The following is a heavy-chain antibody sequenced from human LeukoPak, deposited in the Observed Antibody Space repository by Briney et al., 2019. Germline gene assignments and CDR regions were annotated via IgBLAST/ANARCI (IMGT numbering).Heavy chain of an antibody. J-gene: IGHJ3*02. CDR3: ARLPNYDFWSGYYAKRGDALDI. D-gene: IGHD3-3*01. CDR2: IYHSGST. CDR1: GYSISSGYY. Sequence: SETLSLTCAVSGYSISSGYYWGWIRQPPGKGLEWIGSIYHSGSTYYNPSLKSRVTISVDTSKNQFSLKLSSVTAADTAVYYCARLPNYDFWSGYYAKRGDALDIWGQGTMVTVSS. V-gene: IGHV4-38-2*01.